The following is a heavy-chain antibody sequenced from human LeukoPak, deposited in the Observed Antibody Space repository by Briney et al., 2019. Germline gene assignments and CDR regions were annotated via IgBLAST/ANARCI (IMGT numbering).Heavy chain of an antibody. CDR3: ARARYGSGSYHFMDV. D-gene: IGHD3-10*01. Sequence: SETLSLTCTVSGGSIGNFYWNWIRQPAGKGLEWIGRIFTTGSTNYNPSLKSRVTMSVATSKNQLSLRLSSVTAADTAVYYCARARYGSGSYHFMDVWGKGTTVTISS. J-gene: IGHJ6*03. CDR2: IFTTGST. CDR1: GGSIGNFY. V-gene: IGHV4-4*07.